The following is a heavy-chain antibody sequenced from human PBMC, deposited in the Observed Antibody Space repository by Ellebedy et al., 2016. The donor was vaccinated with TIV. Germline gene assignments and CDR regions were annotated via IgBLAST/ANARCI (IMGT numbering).Heavy chain of an antibody. D-gene: IGHD3-10*01. V-gene: IGHV3-53*01. CDR2: IYAGGST. CDR3: ARGRPNYGDFPS. Sequence: GESLKISXVASGFTVSSNYISWVRQAPGKWLEWVSVIYAGGSTYYADSVRGRFTISRDNSNNIVYLQMDSMRAEDTALYYCARGRPNYGDFPSWGQGTLVTVSS. J-gene: IGHJ1*01. CDR1: GFTVSSNY.